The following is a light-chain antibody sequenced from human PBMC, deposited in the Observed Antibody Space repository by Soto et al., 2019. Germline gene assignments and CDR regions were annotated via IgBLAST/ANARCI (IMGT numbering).Light chain of an antibody. CDR1: SSDVGGFNY. CDR2: EVR. Sequence: QSVLTQPPSASGSPGQSVTISCTGTSSDVGGFNYVSWYQQHPGKAPKLIIFEVRQRPSGVPDRFSGSKSGNTASLTVSGLQVEDEADYFCSSYAGSNAVVSGGGTKLTVL. CDR3: SSYAGSNAVV. V-gene: IGLV2-8*01. J-gene: IGLJ2*01.